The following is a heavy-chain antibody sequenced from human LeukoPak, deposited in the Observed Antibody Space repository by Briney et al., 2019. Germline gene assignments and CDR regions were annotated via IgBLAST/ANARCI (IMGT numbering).Heavy chain of an antibody. J-gene: IGHJ4*02. CDR2: IYYSGST. D-gene: IGHD3-16*02. CDR1: GGTISSHSYY. V-gene: IGHV4-39*01. Sequence: KPSETLSLTCSVSGGTISSHSYYWGWIRQPPGKGLEWIGSIYYSGSTYYNPSLKSRVTISVDTSKNQFSLKLRSVTAADTSVYYCATSSLGSVRYFDYWGQGALVTVSS. CDR3: ATSSLGSVRYFDY.